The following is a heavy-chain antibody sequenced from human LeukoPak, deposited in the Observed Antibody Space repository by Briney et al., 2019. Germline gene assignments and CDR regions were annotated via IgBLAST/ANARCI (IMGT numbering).Heavy chain of an antibody. V-gene: IGHV4-34*10. Sequence: SETLSLTCAVYGGSFSGYYWSWIRQPPGKGLEWIGRIYSIGRSDYNPSLKSRITMSVDTSKNQFSLKLSSVTAADTAVYYCARDGPRSGYDLGHFDNLGQGTLVTASS. CDR2: IYSIGRS. D-gene: IGHD5-12*01. CDR1: GGSFSGYY. CDR3: ARDGPRSGYDLGHFDN. J-gene: IGHJ4*02.